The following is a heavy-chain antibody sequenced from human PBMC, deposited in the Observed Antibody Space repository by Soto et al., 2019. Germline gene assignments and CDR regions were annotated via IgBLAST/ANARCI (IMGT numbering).Heavy chain of an antibody. CDR3: ARRSSGHDAFDI. J-gene: IGHJ3*02. D-gene: IGHD2-15*01. CDR1: GFTFSTYS. Sequence: EVQLVESGGGLVQPGGSLRLSCAASGFTFSTYSMSWVRQAPGKGLEWVSYISSTSDTIYYADSVKGRFTISRDNAKNSLYLEVNSLRDEDTAVYYCARRSSGHDAFDIWGQGTMVTVSS. CDR2: ISSTSDTI. V-gene: IGHV3-48*02.